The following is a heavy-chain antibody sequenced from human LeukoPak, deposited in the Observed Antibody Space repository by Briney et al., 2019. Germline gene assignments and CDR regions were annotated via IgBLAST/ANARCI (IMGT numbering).Heavy chain of an antibody. CDR2: TNGDGSTI. Sequence: GGSLRLSCAASGFTFNTYWMSWVRQAPGKGLVWVSLTNGDGSTISYADSVKGRFTISRDNAKNRLYLQMNSLGAEDTAVYYCASTIGSAGTQYWGQGTLVTVSS. V-gene: IGHV3-74*01. J-gene: IGHJ4*02. D-gene: IGHD6-13*01. CDR1: GFTFNTYW. CDR3: ASTIGSAGTQY.